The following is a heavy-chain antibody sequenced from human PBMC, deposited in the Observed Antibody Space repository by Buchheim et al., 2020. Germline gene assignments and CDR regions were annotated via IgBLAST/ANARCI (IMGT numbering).Heavy chain of an antibody. V-gene: IGHV3-23*01. J-gene: IGHJ6*01. CDR2: ISGSGGSR. CDR3: ARALRGSYNPLGV. D-gene: IGHD1-1*01. CDR1: EFTFITYG. Sequence: EVQLLESGGGFLQPGGSLRLSCAASEFTFITYGMSWVRQAPGTGLEWVSDISGSGGSRSYADSVKGWFTISRDNLKNTLYLQMNSLRAEDTAVYYCARALRGSYNPLGVWGQGTT.